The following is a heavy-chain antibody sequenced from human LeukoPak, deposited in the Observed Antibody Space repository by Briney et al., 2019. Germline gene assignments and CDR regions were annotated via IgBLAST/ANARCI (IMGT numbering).Heavy chain of an antibody. V-gene: IGHV3-53*01. J-gene: IGHJ5*02. Sequence: PGGSLRLSCAASGFTVSTYYMTWVRQAPGKGLECVSVIYSGGSTYYADSVKGRFTVSRDKNTLYLQMNSLRAEDTAVYYCAKDRGQSSGWYPWGQGTLVTVSS. CDR2: IYSGGST. D-gene: IGHD6-19*01. CDR1: GFTVSTYY. CDR3: AKDRGQSSGWYP.